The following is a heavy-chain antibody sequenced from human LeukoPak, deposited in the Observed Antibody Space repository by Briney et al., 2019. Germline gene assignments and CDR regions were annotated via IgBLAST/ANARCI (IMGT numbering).Heavy chain of an antibody. Sequence: SETLSLTCTVSGGSISSGGYYWSWIRQPPGKGLEWIGYIYHSGSTYYNPSLKSRVTISVDTSKNQFSLKLSSVTAADTAVYYCARDLLGIGGFDYWGQGTLVTVSS. CDR1: GGSISSGGYY. D-gene: IGHD7-27*01. CDR3: ARDLLGIGGFDY. V-gene: IGHV4-30-2*01. J-gene: IGHJ4*02. CDR2: IYHSGST.